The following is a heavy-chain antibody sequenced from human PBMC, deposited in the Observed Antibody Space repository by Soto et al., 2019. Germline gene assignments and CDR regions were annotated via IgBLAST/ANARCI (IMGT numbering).Heavy chain of an antibody. Sequence: EVQLVESGGGLVQPGGSLRLSCAASGFTFSSYAMHWVRQAPGKGLEYVSAISSNGGSTYYANSVKGRFTISRDNSKNTLYLQMGSLRAEDMAVYYCAMSLYFSSTSCYGGEYYFYYSGQGTLATVSS. V-gene: IGHV3-64*01. J-gene: IGHJ4*02. CDR1: GFTFSSYA. D-gene: IGHD2-2*01. CDR3: AMSLYFSSTSCYGGEYYFYY. CDR2: ISSNGGST.